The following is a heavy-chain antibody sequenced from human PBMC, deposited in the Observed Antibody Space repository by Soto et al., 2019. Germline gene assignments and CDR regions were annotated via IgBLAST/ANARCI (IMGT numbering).Heavy chain of an antibody. Sequence: KNRRSGFGDRSADYGVRRILKITRKGLKSMRIIYPGDSDTRYSPSFQGQVTISADKSISTAYLQWSSLKASDTDMYYCAGWGVRGVVTRTRNYYGMDVWGQGTTVTASS. CDR1: GDRSADYG. J-gene: IGHJ6*02. V-gene: IGHV5-51*01. CDR3: AGWGVRGVVTRTRNYYGMDV. D-gene: IGHD3-10*01. CDR2: IYPGDSDT.